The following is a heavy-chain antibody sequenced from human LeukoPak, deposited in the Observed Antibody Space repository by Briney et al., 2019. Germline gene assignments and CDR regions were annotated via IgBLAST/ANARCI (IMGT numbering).Heavy chain of an antibody. V-gene: IGHV4-61*02. J-gene: IGHJ5*02. CDR2: IYTSGST. CDR3: ARSYSNYEPYNWFDP. CDR1: GGSISSGSYY. Sequence: SQTLSLTCTVSGGSISSGSYYWSWIRQPAGKGLEWIGRIYTSGSTNYNPSLKSRVTISVDTSKNQFSLKLSSVTAADTAVYYCARSYSNYEPYNWFDPWGQGTLVTVSS. D-gene: IGHD4-11*01.